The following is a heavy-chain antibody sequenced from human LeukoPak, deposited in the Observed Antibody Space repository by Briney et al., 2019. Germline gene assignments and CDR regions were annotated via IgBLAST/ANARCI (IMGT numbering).Heavy chain of an antibody. D-gene: IGHD3-10*01. Sequence: SETLSLTCTVSGGSFSTYYWSWIRQPPGKGLEWIGYIYYSGNTNYNPSLKSRVTISVDTSKKQFSLSLNSVTAADTAVYYCARTITIRGLIFDYWGQGTLVTVSS. J-gene: IGHJ4*02. V-gene: IGHV4-59*01. CDR3: ARTITIRGLIFDY. CDR2: IYYSGNT. CDR1: GGSFSTYY.